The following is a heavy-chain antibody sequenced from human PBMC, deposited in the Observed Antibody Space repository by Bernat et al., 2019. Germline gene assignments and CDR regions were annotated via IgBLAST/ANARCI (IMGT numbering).Heavy chain of an antibody. J-gene: IGHJ2*01. Sequence: QVQLVESGGGVVQPGRSLRLSCAASGFTFSSYGMHWVRQAPGKGLEWVAVIWYDGSNKYYADSVKGRFTISRDNSKNTLYLQMNSLRAEDTAVYYCARDPYGDYVVDWYFDLWGRGTLVTVSS. CDR2: IWYDGSNK. CDR3: ARDPYGDYVVDWYFDL. D-gene: IGHD4-17*01. CDR1: GFTFSSYG. V-gene: IGHV3-33*01.